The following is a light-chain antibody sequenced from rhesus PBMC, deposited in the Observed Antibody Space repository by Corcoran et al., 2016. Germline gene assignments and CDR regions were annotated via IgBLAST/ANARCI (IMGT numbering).Light chain of an antibody. Sequence: DIQMTQSPSSLSASVGDRVTITCRASQGISNWLAWYQQKPGKAPKPLIYKASTLKRGVPSRFSGSGYGTEFTLTISSRQPEDFATYYCQQHNSTPFTFGPGTKLDIK. J-gene: IGKJ3*01. CDR1: QGISNW. CDR2: KAS. V-gene: IGKV1-21*01. CDR3: QQHNSTPFT.